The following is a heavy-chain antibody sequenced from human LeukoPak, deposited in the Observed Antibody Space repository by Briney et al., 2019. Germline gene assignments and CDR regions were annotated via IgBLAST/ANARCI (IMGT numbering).Heavy chain of an antibody. D-gene: IGHD6-6*01. V-gene: IGHV3-21*01. J-gene: IGHJ4*02. CDR3: ARAKEYSSSLYYFDY. CDR1: GFTLSSYS. CDR2: ISSSSSYI. Sequence: PGGSLRLSCAASGFTLSSYSMNWVRQATGKGLEWVSSISSSSSYIYYADSVKGRFTISRDNAKNSLYLQMNSLRAEDTAVYYCARAKEYSSSLYYFDYWGQGTLVTVSS.